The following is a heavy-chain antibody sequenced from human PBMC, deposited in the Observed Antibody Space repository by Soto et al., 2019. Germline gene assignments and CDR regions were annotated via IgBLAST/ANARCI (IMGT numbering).Heavy chain of an antibody. V-gene: IGHV4-59*08. CDR3: AREDYEYDSSGYYSS. Sequence: SETLSLTCTVSGGSISSYYWNWLRRPPGKGLEWIGFIYSSGITKYNPSLKSRVTISMDTSKNQFSLNLSSVTAADTAVYYCAREDYEYDSSGYYSSWGQGTLVTVSS. CDR2: IYSSGIT. J-gene: IGHJ5*02. D-gene: IGHD3-22*01. CDR1: GGSISSYY.